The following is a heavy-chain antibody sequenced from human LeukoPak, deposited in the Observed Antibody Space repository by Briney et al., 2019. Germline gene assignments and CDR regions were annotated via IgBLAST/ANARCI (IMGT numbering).Heavy chain of an antibody. V-gene: IGHV4-39*07. CDR3: ARVTGYMIEDYFDY. Sequence: SETLSLTCTVSGGSISSYYWGWIRQPPGKGLEWIGTIFYSGSTYYNPSLKSRVTISVDTSKNQFSLKLSSVTAADTAVYYCARVTGYMIEDYFDYWGQGTLVTVSS. D-gene: IGHD3-22*01. J-gene: IGHJ4*02. CDR1: GGSISSYY. CDR2: IFYSGST.